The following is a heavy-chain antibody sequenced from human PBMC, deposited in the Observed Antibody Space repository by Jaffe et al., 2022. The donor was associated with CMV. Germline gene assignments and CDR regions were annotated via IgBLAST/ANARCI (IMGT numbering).Heavy chain of an antibody. Sequence: QVQLQESGPGLVKPSETLSLTCTVSGGSISSYYWSWIRQPPGKGLEWIGYIYYSGSTNYNPSLKSRVTISVDTSKNQFSLKLSSVTAADTAVYYCARMNRRITMIVVVTNAAFDIWGQGTMVTVSS. CDR2: IYYSGST. CDR1: GGSISSYY. CDR3: ARMNRRITMIVVVTNAAFDI. J-gene: IGHJ3*02. V-gene: IGHV4-59*08. D-gene: IGHD3-22*01.